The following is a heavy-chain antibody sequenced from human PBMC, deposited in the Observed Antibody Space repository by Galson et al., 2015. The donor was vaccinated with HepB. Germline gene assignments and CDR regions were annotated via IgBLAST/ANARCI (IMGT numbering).Heavy chain of an antibody. V-gene: IGHV3-23*01. D-gene: IGHD4-11*01. CDR3: ARGAGPETTVGRGIDP. CDR1: GFTFSRYA. Sequence: SLRLSCAASGFTFSRYAMTWVRQAPGKGLEYVSSISGSGRTTYHADSVKGRLTISRDNSKNTLYLQMNSLRAEDTALYYCARGAGPETTVGRGIDPWGQGTLVTVSS. CDR2: ISGSGRTT. J-gene: IGHJ5*02.